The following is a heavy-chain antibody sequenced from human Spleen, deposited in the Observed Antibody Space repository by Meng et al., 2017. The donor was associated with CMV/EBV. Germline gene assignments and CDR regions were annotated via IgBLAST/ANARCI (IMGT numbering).Heavy chain of an antibody. CDR3: ARGGSGYDFDY. D-gene: IGHD5-12*01. CDR2: IGTAGDT. CDR1: GFTFRSYD. V-gene: IGHV3-13*01. Sequence: GGSLRLSCAASGFTFRSYDMHWVRQGTGKGLEWVSAIGTAGDTYYSGSVKGRFTISRDNSKNTLYLQMNSLRAEDTAVYYCARGGSGYDFDYWGQGTLVTVSS. J-gene: IGHJ4*02.